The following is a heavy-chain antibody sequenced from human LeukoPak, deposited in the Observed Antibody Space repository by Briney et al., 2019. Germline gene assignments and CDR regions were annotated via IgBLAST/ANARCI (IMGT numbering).Heavy chain of an antibody. D-gene: IGHD6-19*01. V-gene: IGHV4-39*01. CDR3: ARINGSRWYGHYYFDY. CDR2: IYYSGST. CDR1: GGSISSSSYY. J-gene: IGHJ4*02. Sequence: SETLSLTCTVSGGSISSSSYYWGWIRQPPGKGLEWIGSIYYSGSTYYNPSLKSRVTISVDTSKNQFSLKLSSVTAADTAVYYCARINGSRWYGHYYFDYWGQGTLVTVSS.